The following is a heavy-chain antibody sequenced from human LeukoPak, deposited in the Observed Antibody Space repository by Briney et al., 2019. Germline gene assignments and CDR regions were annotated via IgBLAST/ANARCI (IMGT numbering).Heavy chain of an antibody. J-gene: IGHJ4*02. V-gene: IGHV4-59*08. D-gene: IGHD3-22*01. CDR2: IYYSGVA. CDR1: GGSISSYY. CDR3: AAGRMITEVNALDY. Sequence: SETLSLTCTVSGGSISSYYWSWIRHPPGKGLEWIGFIYYSGVATYSPSLESRVTISVDTSRKQFSLKTNSVTAADTAVYYCAAGRMITEVNALDYWGQGILVTVSS.